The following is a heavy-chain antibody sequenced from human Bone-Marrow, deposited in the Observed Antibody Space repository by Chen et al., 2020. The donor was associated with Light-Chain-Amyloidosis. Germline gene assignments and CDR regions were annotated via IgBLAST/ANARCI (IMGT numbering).Heavy chain of an antibody. CDR3: ARGGWLLEEAFDF. V-gene: IGHV1-18*01. Sequence: VRQAPGQGPEWMGWISTHNGNTKYSQKFQGRVTMTTDTSTSTVFMELRSLRYDDTAVYYCARGGWLLEEAFDFWGQGTMATVSS. D-gene: IGHD3-3*01. CDR2: ISTHNGNT. J-gene: IGHJ3*01.